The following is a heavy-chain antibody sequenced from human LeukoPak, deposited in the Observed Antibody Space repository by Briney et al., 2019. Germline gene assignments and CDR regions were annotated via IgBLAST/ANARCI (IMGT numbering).Heavy chain of an antibody. J-gene: IGHJ4*02. V-gene: IGHV4-59*08. CDR2: IYYSGST. CDR1: NGSTSPYF. Sequence: SETLSLTCTVSNGSTSPYFWSWIRQPPGKGLEWIGYIYYSGSTKYNPSLKSQVTISLDTSKKQFSLKLSSVTAADTALYYCARRQTYFDYWGQGILVTVSS. CDR3: ARRQTYFDY.